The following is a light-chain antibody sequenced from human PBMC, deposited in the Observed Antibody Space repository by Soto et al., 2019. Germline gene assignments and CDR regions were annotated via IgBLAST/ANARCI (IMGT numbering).Light chain of an antibody. J-gene: IGLJ3*02. CDR2: SND. V-gene: IGLV1-44*01. CDR3: AGWDDSLSGCV. Sequence: QSVLTQPPSASGTPGQRVTISCSGGISNIGSNTINWYQQLPGTAPKLLIYSNDQRPSGVPDRFSGSKSGTSASLVISGLQSEDEADYCCAGWDDSLSGCVFGGGTKLTVL. CDR1: ISNIGSNT.